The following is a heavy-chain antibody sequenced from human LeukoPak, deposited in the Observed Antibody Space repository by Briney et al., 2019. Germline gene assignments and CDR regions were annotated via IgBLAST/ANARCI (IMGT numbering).Heavy chain of an antibody. Sequence: GRSLRLSCAASGFTFSSHAMHWVRQAPGKGLEWVAVISYDGSNKYYADSVKGRFTISRDNAKNSLHLQMNSLRAEDTAVYYCARDLAGKGDYWGQGTLVTVSS. V-gene: IGHV3-30-3*01. D-gene: IGHD6-19*01. J-gene: IGHJ4*02. CDR2: ISYDGSNK. CDR1: GFTFSSHA. CDR3: ARDLAGKGDY.